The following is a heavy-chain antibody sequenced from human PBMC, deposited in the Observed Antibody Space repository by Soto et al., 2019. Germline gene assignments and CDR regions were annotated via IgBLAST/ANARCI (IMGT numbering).Heavy chain of an antibody. CDR2: ISAYNGNT. CDR1: GYTFTSYG. V-gene: IGHV1-18*01. Sequence: QVQLVQSGAEVKKPGASVKVSCKASGYTFTSYGISWVRQAPGQGLEWMGWISAYNGNTNYAQKLQGRVTMTTDTSTSTAYMELRSLRSDDTAVYYCSRDHYYDSSGKGDAFDIWGQGTMVTVSS. J-gene: IGHJ3*02. CDR3: SRDHYYDSSGKGDAFDI. D-gene: IGHD3-22*01.